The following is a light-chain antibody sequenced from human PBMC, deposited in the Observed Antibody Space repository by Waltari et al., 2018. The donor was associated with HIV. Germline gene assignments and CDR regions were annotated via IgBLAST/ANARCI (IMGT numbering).Light chain of an antibody. CDR1: TSNIGTNP. J-gene: IGLJ3*02. V-gene: IGLV1-44*01. CDR2: DNN. Sequence: QSVLTQPPSASGAPGHRVIISCSGSTSNIGTNPIIWYQHLPGTAPRLLIDDNNQRPSGVPDRFSSSKSGTSGSLAISGLQSEDESDYYCATWDDTQNGWVFGAGTKLTVL. CDR3: ATWDDTQNGWV.